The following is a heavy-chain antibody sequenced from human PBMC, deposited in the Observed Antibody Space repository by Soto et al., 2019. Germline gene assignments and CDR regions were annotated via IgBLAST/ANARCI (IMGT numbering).Heavy chain of an antibody. CDR2: MNPNSGNS. V-gene: IGHV1-8*01. J-gene: IGHJ4*02. CDR1: EYTFVNHD. CDR3: ARGWGRWPHEKPGDY. D-gene: IGHD3-16*01. Sequence: QVQLVQSGAELKEPGASVKVSCTASEYTFVNHDINWVRQAPGRGREWRGWMNPNSGNSGFAQKFQDRVTTTRDTARETAYMELRNLRSEDTAVYYCARGWGRWPHEKPGDYWGQGTLVTVS.